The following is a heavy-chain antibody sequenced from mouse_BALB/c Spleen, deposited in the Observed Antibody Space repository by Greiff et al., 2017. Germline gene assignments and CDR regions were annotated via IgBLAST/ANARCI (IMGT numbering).Heavy chain of an antibody. Sequence: VKLMESAAELARPGASVKMSCKASGYTFTSYTMHWVKQRPGQGLEWIGYINPSSGYTEYNQKFKDKTTLTADKSSSTAYMQLSSLTSEDSAVYYCARAYYRYDWVDYWGQGTTLTVSS. D-gene: IGHD2-14*01. V-gene: IGHV1-4*02. CDR1: GYTFTSYT. CDR2: INPSSGYT. J-gene: IGHJ2*01. CDR3: ARAYYRYDWVDY.